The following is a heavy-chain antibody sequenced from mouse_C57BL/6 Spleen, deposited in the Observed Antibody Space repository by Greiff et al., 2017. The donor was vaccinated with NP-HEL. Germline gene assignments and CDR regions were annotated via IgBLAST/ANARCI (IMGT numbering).Heavy chain of an antibody. D-gene: IGHD1-1*01. Sequence: EVQLQESGPGLVKPSQSLSLTCSVTGYSITSGYFWYWIRQLPGNQLEWVGFISYDGSNNYNPSLKNRISITRDTSKNQLFLKLNSVTTEDTATYYCARDYGGYWGKGTTLTVSS. CDR2: ISYDGSN. J-gene: IGHJ2*01. V-gene: IGHV3-6*01. CDR3: ARDYGGY. CDR1: GYSITSGYF.